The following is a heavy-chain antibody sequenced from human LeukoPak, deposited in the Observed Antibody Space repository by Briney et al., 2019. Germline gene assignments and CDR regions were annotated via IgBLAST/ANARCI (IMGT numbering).Heavy chain of an antibody. D-gene: IGHD3-22*01. Sequence: GASVKVSCKASGYTFTSYGISWVRQAPGQGLEWMGRIIPILGIANYAQKFQGRVTITADKSTSTAYMGLSSLRSEDTAVYYCARVHYYDSSGPPSAAFDYWGQGTLVTVSS. CDR1: GYTFTSYG. CDR3: ARVHYYDSSGPPSAAFDY. J-gene: IGHJ4*02. V-gene: IGHV1-69*04. CDR2: IIPILGIA.